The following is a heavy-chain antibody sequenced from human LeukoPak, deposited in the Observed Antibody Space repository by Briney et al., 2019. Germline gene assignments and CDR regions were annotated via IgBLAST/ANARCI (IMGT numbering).Heavy chain of an antibody. Sequence: GGSLRLSCAASGFIFSRYAMSWVRQAPGKGLEWVSAISGSGGTTYYADSVKGRFTISRDNSKNTLYLQMNSLRAEDTAVYYCAKGRQWLPFIDYWGQGTLVTASS. D-gene: IGHD6-19*01. CDR2: ISGSGGTT. J-gene: IGHJ4*02. CDR1: GFIFSRYA. V-gene: IGHV3-23*01. CDR3: AKGRQWLPFIDY.